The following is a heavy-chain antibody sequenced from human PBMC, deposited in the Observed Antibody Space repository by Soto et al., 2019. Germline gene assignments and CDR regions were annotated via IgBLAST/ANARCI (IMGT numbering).Heavy chain of an antibody. J-gene: IGHJ6*02. D-gene: IGHD3-3*01. CDR2: IYYSGST. CDR1: GGSISSGGYY. Sequence: PSETLSLTCTVSGGSISSGGYYWSWIRQHPGKGLEWIGYIYYSGSTYYNPSLKSRVTISVDTSKNQFSLKLSSVTAADTAVYYCARDSGYYDFWSGSRYGMDVWGQGTTVTVS. CDR3: ARDSGYYDFWSGSRYGMDV. V-gene: IGHV4-31*03.